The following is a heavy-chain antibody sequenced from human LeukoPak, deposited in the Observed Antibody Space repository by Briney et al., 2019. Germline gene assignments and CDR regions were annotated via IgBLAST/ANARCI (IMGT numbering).Heavy chain of an antibody. V-gene: IGHV3-21*01. Sequence: GGSLRLSCAASRFTFSNYAMNWVRQAPGKGLEWVSSFGTRSSSIYYAHSVTGRFIVSRDNAKNSLFLQMNSLRAEDTAVYYCARENDQGFDYWGQGTLVTVSS. CDR2: FGTRSSSI. D-gene: IGHD3-16*01. J-gene: IGHJ4*02. CDR3: ARENDQGFDY. CDR1: RFTFSNYA.